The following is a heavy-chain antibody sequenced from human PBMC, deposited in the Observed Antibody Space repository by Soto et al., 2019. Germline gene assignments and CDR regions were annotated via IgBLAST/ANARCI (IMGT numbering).Heavy chain of an antibody. D-gene: IGHD6-13*01. J-gene: IGHJ4*02. CDR1: GFTFSSYA. V-gene: IGHV3-23*01. CDR3: AKDVSSSWSYYFDY. Sequence: HPGGSLRLSCAASGFTFSSYAMSWVRQAPGKGLEWVSAISGSGGSTYYADSVKGRLTISRDNSKNTLYLQMNSLRAEDTAVYYCAKDVSSSWSYYFDYWGQGTLVTVSS. CDR2: ISGSGGST.